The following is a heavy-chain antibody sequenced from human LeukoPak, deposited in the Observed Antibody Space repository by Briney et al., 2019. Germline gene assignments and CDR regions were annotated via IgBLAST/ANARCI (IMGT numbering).Heavy chain of an antibody. CDR3: ARVLRYDFWTHWFDP. J-gene: IGHJ5*02. CDR2: IIPIFGTA. D-gene: IGHD3-3*01. V-gene: IGHV1-69*05. Sequence: VASVKVSCKASGGTFSSYAISWVRQAPGQGLEWTGGIIPIFGTANYAQKFQGRVTITTDESTSTAYMELSSLRSEDTAVYYCARVLRYDFWTHWFDPWGQGTLVTVSS. CDR1: GGTFSSYA.